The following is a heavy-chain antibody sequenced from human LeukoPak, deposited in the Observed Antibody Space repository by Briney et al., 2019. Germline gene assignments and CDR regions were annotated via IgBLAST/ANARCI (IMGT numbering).Heavy chain of an antibody. V-gene: IGHV3-23*01. Sequence: GGSLRLSCAASGFTFSSYAMSWVRQAPGKGLEWVSAIGGSGGSTYYADSVKGRFTISRDNSKNTLYLQMNSLRAEDTAVYYCAKVTQQQDAFDIWGQGTMVTVSS. J-gene: IGHJ3*02. D-gene: IGHD6-13*01. CDR1: GFTFSSYA. CDR2: IGGSGGST. CDR3: AKVTQQQDAFDI.